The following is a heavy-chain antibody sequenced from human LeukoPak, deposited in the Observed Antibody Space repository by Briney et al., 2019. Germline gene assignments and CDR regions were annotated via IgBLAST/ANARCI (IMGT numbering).Heavy chain of an antibody. V-gene: IGHV3-30-3*01. J-gene: IGHJ4*02. CDR2: ISYDGNNK. Sequence: GGSPRLSCAASGFAFSSYALHWVRQAPGQGLQWVASISYDGNNKYYADSVRGRFTISRDSAKNALYLQMNSLSTEDTAMYYCARSIVVVTYLAYWGQGTLVTVSS. D-gene: IGHD2-21*02. CDR3: ARSIVVVTYLAY. CDR1: GFAFSSYA.